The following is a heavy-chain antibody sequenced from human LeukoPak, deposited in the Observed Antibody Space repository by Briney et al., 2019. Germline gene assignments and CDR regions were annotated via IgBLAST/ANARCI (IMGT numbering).Heavy chain of an antibody. V-gene: IGHV1-2*06. CDR2: INPNSGGT. J-gene: IGHJ4*02. D-gene: IGHD3-22*01. CDR3: VLYDSSDYYYFDY. CDR1: GYTFTGYY. Sequence: ASVKVSCKASGYTFTGYYMHWVRQAPGQGLEWMGRINPNSGGTNYAQKFQGRVTMTRDTSISTAYMELSRLRSDDTAVYYCVLYDSSDYYYFDYWGQGTLVTVSS.